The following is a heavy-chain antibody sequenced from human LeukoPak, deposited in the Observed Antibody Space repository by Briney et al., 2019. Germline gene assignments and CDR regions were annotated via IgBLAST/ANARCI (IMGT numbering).Heavy chain of an antibody. D-gene: IGHD3-10*01. Sequence: SETLSLTCAVYGGSFSGYHWSWIRQPPGKGLEWIGEINSGGSINYNPSLKSRVTISVDMSKNQFSLKPISVTAADTAMYYCARDARFGELVDYWGQGTLVTVSS. CDR3: ARDARFGELVDY. V-gene: IGHV4-34*01. CDR1: GGSFSGYH. CDR2: INSGGSI. J-gene: IGHJ4*02.